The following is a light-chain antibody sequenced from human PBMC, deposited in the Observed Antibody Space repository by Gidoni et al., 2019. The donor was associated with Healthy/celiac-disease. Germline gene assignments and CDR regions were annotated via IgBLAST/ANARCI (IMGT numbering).Light chain of an antibody. CDR2: SNN. V-gene: IGLV1-44*01. Sequence: QSVLTQPPSASGSPGQQIPSSSSGSSSNIGSNTVTWYPQLPGTAPKLHIYSNNQRPSGVPDRSSGSKAGTSASLAISGLQSEDEADYYCAAWDDSLNGFWVFGGGTKLTVL. CDR1: SSNIGSNT. J-gene: IGLJ3*02. CDR3: AAWDDSLNGFWV.